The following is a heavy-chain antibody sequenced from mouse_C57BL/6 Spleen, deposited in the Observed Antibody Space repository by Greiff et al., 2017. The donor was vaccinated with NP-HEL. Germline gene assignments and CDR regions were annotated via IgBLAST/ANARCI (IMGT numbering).Heavy chain of an antibody. CDR3: ARGGVIYYGYDDYYAMDY. D-gene: IGHD2-2*01. Sequence: EVKLMESGPGMVKPSQSLSLTCTVTGYSITSGYDWHWIRHFPGNKLEWMGYISYSGSTNYNPSLKSRISITHDTSNNHFFLKLNSVTTEDTATYYCARGGVIYYGYDDYYAMDYWGQGTSVTVSS. CDR2: ISYSGST. V-gene: IGHV3-1*01. CDR1: GYSITSGYD. J-gene: IGHJ4*01.